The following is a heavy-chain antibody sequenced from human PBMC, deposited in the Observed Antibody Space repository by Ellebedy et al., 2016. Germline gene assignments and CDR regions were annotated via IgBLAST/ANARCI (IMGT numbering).Heavy chain of an antibody. CDR1: GFTFSDYW. V-gene: IGHV3-7*01. CDR2: IRHDGGDR. CDR3: ARYCSRRCEEYHFDH. D-gene: IGHD2-15*01. Sequence: GESLKISCVGSGFTFSDYWMSWVRQAPGKGQEWVANIRHDGGDRNYVDSVKGRFTVSRNNAKNSVFLQMRSLRADDTALYYCARYCSRRCEEYHFDHWGQGSLVTVSS. J-gene: IGHJ4*02.